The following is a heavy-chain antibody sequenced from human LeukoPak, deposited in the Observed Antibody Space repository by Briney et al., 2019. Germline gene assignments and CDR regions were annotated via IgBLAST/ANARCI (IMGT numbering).Heavy chain of an antibody. CDR3: ARDTLQLGPLSDY. Sequence: GSLRLSCAASGFTFSSYSMSWVRQAPGKGLEWVSYISSVSTIYHADSVKGRFTISRDNAKNSLYLQMNSLRAEDTAVYYCARDTLQLGPLSDYWGQGTLVTVSS. D-gene: IGHD4-11*01. CDR2: ISSVSTI. J-gene: IGHJ4*02. CDR1: GFTFSSYS. V-gene: IGHV3-48*01.